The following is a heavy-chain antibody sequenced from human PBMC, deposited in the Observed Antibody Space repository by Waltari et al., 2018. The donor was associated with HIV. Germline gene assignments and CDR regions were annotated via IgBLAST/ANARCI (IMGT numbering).Heavy chain of an antibody. V-gene: IGHV1-69*01. CDR2: IIPLFGEA. CDR3: ARVPDRSGYQRYAMDV. Sequence: QVQLVQSGAEVKKPGSSVMVSCKAPGGTVSSPDISWVRQAPGQGLEWMGAIIPLFGEANYAQKFQGRLTITADESTSTAYMELSSLRSEDTAVYYCARVPDRSGYQRYAMDVWGQGTTVTVS. CDR1: GGTVSSPD. J-gene: IGHJ6*02. D-gene: IGHD3-22*01.